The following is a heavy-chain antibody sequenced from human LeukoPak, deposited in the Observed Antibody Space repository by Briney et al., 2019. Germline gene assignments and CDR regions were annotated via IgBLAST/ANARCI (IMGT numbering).Heavy chain of an antibody. CDR3: ARDRVGNALDY. V-gene: IGHV3-64*01. Sequence: SGGSLRLSCAASRFSFSSYAMHWVRQPPGKGLEFVSAISNDGGSTFYANSVKGRFTISRDNSKNTLYLQLGSLRAEDMAVYYCARDRVGNALDYWGQGSLVTV. J-gene: IGHJ4*02. CDR2: ISNDGGST. CDR1: RFSFSSYA. D-gene: IGHD1-26*01.